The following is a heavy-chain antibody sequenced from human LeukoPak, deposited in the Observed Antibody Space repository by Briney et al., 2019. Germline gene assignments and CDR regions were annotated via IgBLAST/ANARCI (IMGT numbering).Heavy chain of an antibody. D-gene: IGHD6-13*01. CDR3: ATLAAADTDY. CDR2: VSSDGSST. V-gene: IGHV3-74*01. Sequence: PGGSLRLSCAASGFSFSIYWMHWVRQAPGKGLAWVSRVSSDGSSTSYADSVKSRFTISRDNARNTLFLQMNSLRAEDTAVYYCATLAAADTDYWGQGTLVTVSS. J-gene: IGHJ4*02. CDR1: GFSFSIYW.